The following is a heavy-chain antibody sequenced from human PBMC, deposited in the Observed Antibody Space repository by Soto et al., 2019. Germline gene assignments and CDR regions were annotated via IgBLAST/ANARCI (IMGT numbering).Heavy chain of an antibody. Sequence: SETLSLTCTVSGGSISSYYWSWIRQPPGKGLEGIGYIYYSGRTNYNPSLKRRVTISVDTSKNQVSLKLSSVNAADTGVYYCGIRFSYFWSGYSPYYFDFSAQRTLVTVSS. CDR2: IYYSGRT. CDR3: GIRFSYFWSGYSPYYFDF. CDR1: GGSISSYY. V-gene: IGHV4-59*08. D-gene: IGHD3-3*01. J-gene: IGHJ4*02.